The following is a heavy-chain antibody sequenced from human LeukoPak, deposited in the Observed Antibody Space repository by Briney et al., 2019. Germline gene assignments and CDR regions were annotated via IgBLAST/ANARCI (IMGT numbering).Heavy chain of an antibody. CDR3: AREKASGGSNWFDP. Sequence: PSETLSLTCTVSGDSISSGSFYWSWIRQPAGEGLEWIGRIYTSGSTNYNPSLKSRVTISADMSKNQFSLKLSSVTAADTAIYYCAREKASGGSNWFDPWGQGTLVTVSS. CDR1: GDSISSGSFY. D-gene: IGHD1-26*01. V-gene: IGHV4-61*02. CDR2: IYTSGST. J-gene: IGHJ5*02.